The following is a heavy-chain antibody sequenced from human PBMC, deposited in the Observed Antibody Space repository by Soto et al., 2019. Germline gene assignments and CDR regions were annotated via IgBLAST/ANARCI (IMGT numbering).Heavy chain of an antibody. Sequence: PSETLSLTCTVFGGSISSYYWSWIRQPPGKGLEWIGYIYYSGSTNYNPSLKSRITISVDTSKNQFSLKLSSVTAADTAVYYCARGLQWNGMDVWGQGTTVTVSS. V-gene: IGHV4-59*01. D-gene: IGHD6-19*01. CDR2: IYYSGST. J-gene: IGHJ6*02. CDR3: ARGLQWNGMDV. CDR1: GGSISSYY.